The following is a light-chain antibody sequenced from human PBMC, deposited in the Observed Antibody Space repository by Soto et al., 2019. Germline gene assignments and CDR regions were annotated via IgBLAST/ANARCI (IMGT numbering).Light chain of an antibody. CDR2: GAS. J-gene: IGKJ1*01. CDR3: QQYGSSPWT. Sequence: EIVLTQSPGTLSLSPGERATLSCRASQSVSSNCLAWYQQKPGQAPRLLIYGASSRATGIPDRFSGSGSGTDFALTISRLEPEDFAVYYCQQYGSSPWTFGQGTKVEIK. CDR1: QSVSSNC. V-gene: IGKV3-20*01.